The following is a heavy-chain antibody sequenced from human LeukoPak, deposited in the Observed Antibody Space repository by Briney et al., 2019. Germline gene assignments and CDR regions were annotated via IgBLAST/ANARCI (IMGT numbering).Heavy chain of an antibody. J-gene: IGHJ6*04. V-gene: IGHV3-21*01. CDR1: GFTFSTYN. D-gene: IGHD3-10*02. CDR2: ITSSSTYT. Sequence: GGSLRLSCAASGFTFSTYNMNWVRQAPGKGLEWVSSITSSSTYTYYADSVKGRFTISRDNAKNSLYLQMNSLRAEDTAVYYCAELGITMIGGVWGKGTTVTISS. CDR3: AELGITMIGGV.